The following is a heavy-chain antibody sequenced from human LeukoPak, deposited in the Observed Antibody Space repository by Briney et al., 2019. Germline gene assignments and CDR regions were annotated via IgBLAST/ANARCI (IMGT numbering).Heavy chain of an antibody. V-gene: IGHV1-69*05. Sequence: GSSVKVSCKASGGTFSSYVISWVRQAPGQGLEWMGRIIPIFGTANYAQKFQGRVTITTDESTSTAYMELSSLRSEDTAVYYCARGVLRFLEWLSQGENYFDYWGQGTLVTVSS. CDR3: ARGVLRFLEWLSQGENYFDY. D-gene: IGHD3-3*01. CDR1: GGTFSSYV. CDR2: IIPIFGTA. J-gene: IGHJ4*02.